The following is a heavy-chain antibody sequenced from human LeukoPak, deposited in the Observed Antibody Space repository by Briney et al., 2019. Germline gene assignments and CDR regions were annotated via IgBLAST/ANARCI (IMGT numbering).Heavy chain of an antibody. CDR1: GFTFSDHY. J-gene: IGHJ4*02. CDR3: ARDDSSGWYRLLDS. D-gene: IGHD6-19*01. CDR2: ISGSGKTI. Sequence: GGSLRLSCAGSGFTFSDHYMSWIRQAPGKGLEWVSFISGSGKTIFYADSLKGRFTISRDNANNSVYLEMSSLTAEDTAVYYCARDDSSGWYRLLDSWGQGTLVTVSS. V-gene: IGHV3-11*01.